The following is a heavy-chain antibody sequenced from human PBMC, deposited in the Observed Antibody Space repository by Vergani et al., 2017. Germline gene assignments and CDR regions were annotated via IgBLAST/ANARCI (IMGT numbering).Heavy chain of an antibody. V-gene: IGHV3-23*04. CDR1: GFTFDDYA. CDR3: AKYPSYYYDSSGYYSGAYFDY. J-gene: IGHJ4*02. D-gene: IGHD3-22*01. Sequence: VQLVESGGGVVQPGRSLRLSCAASGFTFDDYAMHWVRQAPGKGLEWVSAISGSGGSTYYADSVKGRFTISRDNSKNTLYLQMNSLRAEDTAVYYCAKYPSYYYDSSGYYSGAYFDYWGQGTLVTVSS. CDR2: ISGSGGST.